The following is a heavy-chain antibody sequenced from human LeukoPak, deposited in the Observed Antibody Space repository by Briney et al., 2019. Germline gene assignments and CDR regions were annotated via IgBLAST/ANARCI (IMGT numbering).Heavy chain of an antibody. Sequence: SETLSLTCTVSGGSISSSSYYWGWIRQPPGKELEWIGSIYYSGSTSHNPSLKSRVTISVDTSKNQFSLKLSPVTAADTAVYYCARDPGYGDYPYYFDYWGQGTLVTVSS. J-gene: IGHJ4*02. D-gene: IGHD4-17*01. CDR3: ARDPGYGDYPYYFDY. CDR2: IYYSGST. V-gene: IGHV4-39*07. CDR1: GGSISSSSYY.